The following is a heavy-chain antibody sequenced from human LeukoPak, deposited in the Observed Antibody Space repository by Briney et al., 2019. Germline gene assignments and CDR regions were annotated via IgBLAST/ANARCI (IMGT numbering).Heavy chain of an antibody. J-gene: IGHJ5*02. V-gene: IGHV1-46*01. CDR2: INPTGGST. D-gene: IGHD4-17*01. CDR1: GYTFTSYY. CDR3: ARDRDYVCWFDP. Sequence: ASVKVSCKASGYTFTSYYMHWVRQAPGQGLGWMGLINPTGGSTGYAQKLQGRVTMTTDTSTSTAYMELRSLRSDDTAVYYCARDRDYVCWFDPWGQGTLVTVSS.